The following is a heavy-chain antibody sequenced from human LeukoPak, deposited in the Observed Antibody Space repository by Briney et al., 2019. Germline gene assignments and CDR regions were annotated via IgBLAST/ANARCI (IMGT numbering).Heavy chain of an antibody. V-gene: IGHV2-70*11. CDR1: GFSLSTTRMC. CDR2: IDWDDDQ. Sequence: SGPALVKPTQTLTLTCSFSGFSLSTTRMCVSCIRQPPGKALETLARIDWDDDQYYRTSLKTRLTSSKDTSKNQVVLTPTNMPPVDTATDYCARMAVDRSGSSNFDYWGQGTLVTVSS. J-gene: IGHJ4*02. D-gene: IGHD1-26*01. CDR3: ARMAVDRSGSSNFDY.